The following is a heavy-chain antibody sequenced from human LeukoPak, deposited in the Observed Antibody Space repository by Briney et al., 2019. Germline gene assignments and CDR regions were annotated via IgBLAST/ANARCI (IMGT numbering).Heavy chain of an antibody. CDR3: ARVGYDFWSGYPNPLDY. D-gene: IGHD3-3*01. V-gene: IGHV3-23*01. CDR2: ISGSGGST. Sequence: GGSLRLSCAASGFTFSSYAMSWVRQAPGKGLEWVSAISGSGGSTYYADSVKGRFTISRDNAKNSLYLQMNSLRAEDTAVYYCARVGYDFWSGYPNPLDYWGQGTLVTVSS. CDR1: GFTFSSYA. J-gene: IGHJ4*02.